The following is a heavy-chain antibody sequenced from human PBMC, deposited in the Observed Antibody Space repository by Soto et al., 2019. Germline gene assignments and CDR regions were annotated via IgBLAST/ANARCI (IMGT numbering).Heavy chain of an antibody. Sequence: EVQLLESGGDLVQPGGSLRLSCAASGFTFSTYVMTWVRQAPGKGLEYVSSITASGDIQAYSDSVRGRFTISRDNSRDTLFLQMSSLRVEDTAVYHCAKGSSREGYTLGQGTLVTVSS. CDR1: GFTFSTYV. D-gene: IGHD2-2*02. CDR2: ITASGDIQ. CDR3: AKGSSREGYT. V-gene: IGHV3-23*01. J-gene: IGHJ5*02.